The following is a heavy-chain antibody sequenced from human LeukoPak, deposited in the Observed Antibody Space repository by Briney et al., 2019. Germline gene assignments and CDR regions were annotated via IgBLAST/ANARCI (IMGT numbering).Heavy chain of an antibody. CDR1: GFAFSSYS. D-gene: IGHD6-6*01. CDR2: ISSSSSTI. CDR3: ARRGDARHFDY. J-gene: IGHJ4*02. Sequence: GGSLRLSCAASGFAFSSYSMNWVRQAPGKGLEWVSYISSSSSTIYYADSVKGRFTISRDNAKNSLYLQMNSLRAEDTAVYYCARRGDARHFDYWGQGTLVTVSS. V-gene: IGHV3-48*01.